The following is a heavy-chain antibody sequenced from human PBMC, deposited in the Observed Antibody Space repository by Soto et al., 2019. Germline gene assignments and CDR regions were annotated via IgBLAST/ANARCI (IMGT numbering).Heavy chain of an antibody. CDR2: IYYSGST. Sequence: SETLSLTCTVSGGSISNYFWSWIRQPPGKGLEWIGYIYYSGSTNYNPSLKSRVTMSVDTSKNQFSLKLISVTAADTAVYYCARDVYSSGWYVYDSCGQGTLGTVST. CDR1: GGSISNYF. CDR3: ARDVYSSGWYVYDS. V-gene: IGHV4-59*01. J-gene: IGHJ4*02. D-gene: IGHD6-19*01.